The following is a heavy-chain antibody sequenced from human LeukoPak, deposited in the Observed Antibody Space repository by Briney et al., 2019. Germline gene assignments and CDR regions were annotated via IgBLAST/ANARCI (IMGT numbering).Heavy chain of an antibody. D-gene: IGHD3-16*02. V-gene: IGHV4-59*08. CDR1: GGSISSYY. J-gene: IGHJ4*02. CDR2: IYYSGNT. Sequence: SETLSLTCTVSGGSISSYYWSWIRQPPGKGLEWIGYIYYSGNTNYNPSLKSRVTISVDTSKNQFPLKLSSVTAADTAVYYCARLTRLSTSPDRYYLDYWGQGTLVTVSS. CDR3: ARLTRLSTSPDRYYLDY.